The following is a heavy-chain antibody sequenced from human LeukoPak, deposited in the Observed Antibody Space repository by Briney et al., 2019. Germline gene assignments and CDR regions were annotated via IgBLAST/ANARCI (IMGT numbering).Heavy chain of an antibody. CDR3: ARGRSGSYYNPLWYFDY. CDR1: GFTFSSYG. J-gene: IGHJ4*02. CDR2: IWYDGSNK. V-gene: IGHV3-33*01. D-gene: IGHD3-10*01. Sequence: GGSLRLSCAASGFTFSSYGMHWVRQAPGKGLEWVAVIWYDGSNKYYADSVKGRFTISRDNSKNTLYLQMNSLRAEDTAVYYCARGRSGSYYNPLWYFDYWGQGTLVTVSS.